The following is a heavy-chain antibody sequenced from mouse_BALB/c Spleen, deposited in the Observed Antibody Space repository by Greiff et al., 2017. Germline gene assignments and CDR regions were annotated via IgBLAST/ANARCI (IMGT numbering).Heavy chain of an antibody. Sequence: EVQLQQSGPGLVKPSQTVSLTCTVTGISTTTGNYRWSWIRQFPGNKLEWIGYIYYSGTITYNPSLTSRTTITRDTSKNQFFLEMNSLTAEDTATYYCARDGYYFDVWGAGTTVTVSS. V-gene: IGHV3-5*02. CDR2: IYYSGTI. CDR1: GISTTTGNYR. J-gene: IGHJ1*01. CDR3: ARDGYYFDV. D-gene: IGHD2-2*01.